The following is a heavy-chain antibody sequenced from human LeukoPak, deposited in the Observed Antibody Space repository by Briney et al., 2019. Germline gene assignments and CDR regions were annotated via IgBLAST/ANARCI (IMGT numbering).Heavy chain of an antibody. CDR3: VTDSRFSWYYH. CDR1: GYTFTSYD. V-gene: IGHV1-8*03. CDR2: MNPNSGNT. D-gene: IGHD5-12*01. Sequence: GASVKVSCKASGYTFTSYDINWVRQATGQGLEWMGWMNPNSGNTGYAQKFQGRVTITRNTSISTAYMELSSLRSEDTAVYYCVTDSRFSWYYHWGQGTLVIVYS. J-gene: IGHJ5*02.